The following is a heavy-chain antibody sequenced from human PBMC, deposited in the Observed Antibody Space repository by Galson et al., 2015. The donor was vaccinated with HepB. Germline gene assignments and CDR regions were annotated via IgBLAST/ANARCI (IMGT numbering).Heavy chain of an antibody. D-gene: IGHD2-15*01. V-gene: IGHV3-15*01. Sequence: SLRLSCAASGVTFVNAWMIGVRQAPGKGLEWVGRIRGRPDGGTTDYAAPVNGRFTISRDDSKNTLYLQMTSLKTEDTAVYYCTTDPCSGDNCYAFGFDVWGQGTAVTVSS. CDR2: IRGRPDGGTT. CDR3: TTDPCSGDNCYAFGFDV. CDR1: GVTFVNAW. J-gene: IGHJ3*01.